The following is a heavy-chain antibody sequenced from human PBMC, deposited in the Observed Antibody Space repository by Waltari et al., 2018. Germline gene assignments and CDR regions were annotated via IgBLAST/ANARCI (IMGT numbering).Heavy chain of an antibody. D-gene: IGHD6-19*01. V-gene: IGHV3-11*04. CDR2: ISDAGDTI. J-gene: IGHJ6*03. CDR1: GFTFTDSY. Sequence: QVQLVVESGGGLVKPGGSLRLSCVASGFTFTDSYMRWIRQAPGKGLECGSYISDAGDTIYYADSVKSRFTISRDNAKSSLSLQMNSLGTEDTAVYYCARMQFYYYYIDVWGKGTSVTVSS. CDR3: ARMQFYYYYIDV.